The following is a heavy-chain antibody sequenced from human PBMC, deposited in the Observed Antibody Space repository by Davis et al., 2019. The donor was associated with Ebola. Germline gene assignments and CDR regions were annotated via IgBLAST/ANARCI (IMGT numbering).Heavy chain of an antibody. Sequence: AASVKVSCQASRGTFISCSIRWVRQATGHGLDWMGGIIPIFGTANYAQKFQGRVTITADKSTSTAYMELSRLKSEDTAVYYCARSEHCGGDCYLPFDYCGQGTLVTVSS. V-gene: IGHV1-69*06. D-gene: IGHD2-21*01. CDR2: IIPIFGTA. J-gene: IGHJ4*02. CDR3: ARSEHCGGDCYLPFDY. CDR1: RGTFISCS.